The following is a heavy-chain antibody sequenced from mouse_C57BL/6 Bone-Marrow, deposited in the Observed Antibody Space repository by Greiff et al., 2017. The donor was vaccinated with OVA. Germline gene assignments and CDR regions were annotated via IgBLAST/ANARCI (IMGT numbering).Heavy chain of an antibody. V-gene: IGHV1-69*01. J-gene: IGHJ4*01. CDR2: IDPSDSYT. CDR1: GYTFTSYW. D-gene: IGHD2-3*01. Sequence: VKLQQPGAELVMPGASVQLSCKASGYTFTSYWMHWVKQRPGQGLEWIGEIDPSDSYTNYNQKFKGKSTLTVDKSSSTAYMQLSSLTSEDSAVYYCARCDGDYWGQGTSVTVSS. CDR3: ARCDGDY.